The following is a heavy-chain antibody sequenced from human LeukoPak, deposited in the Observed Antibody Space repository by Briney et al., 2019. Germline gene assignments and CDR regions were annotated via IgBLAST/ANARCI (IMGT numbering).Heavy chain of an antibody. CDR2: IYHSGST. D-gene: IGHD3-3*01. CDR1: GYSISSGYY. Sequence: SETLSLTCAVSGYSISSGYYWGWIRPPPGKGLEWIGIIYHSGSTYYNPSLKSRVTISVDTSKNQFSLKLSSVTAADTAVYYCARSGSRYDFWSGYYNDYWGQGTLVTVSS. J-gene: IGHJ4*02. V-gene: IGHV4-38-2*01. CDR3: ARSGSRYDFWSGYYNDY.